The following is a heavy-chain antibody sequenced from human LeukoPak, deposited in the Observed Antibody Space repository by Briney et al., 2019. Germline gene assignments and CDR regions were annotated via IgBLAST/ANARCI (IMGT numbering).Heavy chain of an antibody. CDR3: ARDDLTRRDGYNFGY. J-gene: IGHJ4*02. D-gene: IGHD5-24*01. V-gene: IGHV1-18*01. CDR2: ISAYNGNT. CDR1: GYTFTSYG. Sequence: ASVKVSCKASGYTFTSYGISWVRQAPGQGLEWMGWISAYNGNTNYAQKLQGRVTMTTDTSTSTAYMELRSLRSDDTAVYYCARDDLTRRDGYNFGYWGQGTLVTVSS.